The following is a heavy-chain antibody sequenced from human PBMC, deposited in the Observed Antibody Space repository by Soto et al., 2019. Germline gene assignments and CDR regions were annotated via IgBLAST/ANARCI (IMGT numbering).Heavy chain of an antibody. D-gene: IGHD6-13*01. CDR3: ARDIMAAAPDY. CDR1: GYTFTSYA. CDR2: INAGNGNT. Sequence: GASVTVSCRASGYTFTSYAMHWVRQAPGQRLEWMGWINAGNGNTKYSQKFQGRVTITRDTSASTAYMELSSLRSEDTAVYYCARDIMAAAPDYWGQGTLVTVSS. V-gene: IGHV1-3*01. J-gene: IGHJ4*02.